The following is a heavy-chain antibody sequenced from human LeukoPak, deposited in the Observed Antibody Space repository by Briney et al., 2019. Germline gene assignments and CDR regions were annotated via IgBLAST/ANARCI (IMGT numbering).Heavy chain of an antibody. CDR3: ARGALYSGSYYVDY. CDR2: ISSSGSTI. J-gene: IGHJ4*02. D-gene: IGHD1-26*01. CDR1: GFTFSDYY. Sequence: GGSLRLSCAASGFTFSDYYMSWIRQAPGKGLEWASYISSSGSTIYYADSVKGRFTISRDNAKNSLYLLMNSLRAEDTAVYYCARGALYSGSYYVDYWGQGTLVTVSS. V-gene: IGHV3-11*04.